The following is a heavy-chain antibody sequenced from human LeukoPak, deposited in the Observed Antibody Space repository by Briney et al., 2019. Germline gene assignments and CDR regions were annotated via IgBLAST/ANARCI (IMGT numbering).Heavy chain of an antibody. CDR3: AKDLLREWLRLYDAFDI. CDR2: ISGSGGST. J-gene: IGHJ3*02. V-gene: IGHV3-23*01. CDR1: GFTFSSYA. Sequence: GGSLRLSCAASGFTFSSYAMSWVRQAPGKGLEWVSAISGSGGSTYYADSVKGRFTISRDNSKNTLYLQMNSLRAEDTAVYYCAKDLLREWLRLYDAFDIWGQGTMVTVSS. D-gene: IGHD5-12*01.